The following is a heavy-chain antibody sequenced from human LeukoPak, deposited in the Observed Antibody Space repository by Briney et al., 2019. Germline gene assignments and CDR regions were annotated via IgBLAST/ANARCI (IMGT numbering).Heavy chain of an antibody. CDR1: GYSISSGYF. CDR3: ARRRRTMVRGVLDY. Sequence: SETLSLTCTVSGYSISSGYFWGWIRQPPGKGLEWIGSIYHSGSTSYNPSLKSRVTISVDTSKNQFSLKLSSVTAADTAVYYCARRRRTMVRGVLDYWGQGTLVTVSS. CDR2: IYHSGST. D-gene: IGHD3-10*01. V-gene: IGHV4-38-2*02. J-gene: IGHJ4*02.